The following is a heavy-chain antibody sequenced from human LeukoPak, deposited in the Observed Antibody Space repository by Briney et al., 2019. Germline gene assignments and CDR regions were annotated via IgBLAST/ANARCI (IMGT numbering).Heavy chain of an antibody. V-gene: IGHV1-2*02. Sequence: ASVKVSCKASGYTFTGYYMHWVRQAPGQGLEWMGWINPNSGGTNYAQKFQGRVTMTTDTSTSTAYMELRSLRSDDTAVYYCARDPGLPYYYGSGGENWFDPWGQGTLVTVSS. CDR3: ARDPGLPYYYGSGGENWFDP. J-gene: IGHJ5*02. D-gene: IGHD3-10*01. CDR1: GYTFTGYY. CDR2: INPNSGGT.